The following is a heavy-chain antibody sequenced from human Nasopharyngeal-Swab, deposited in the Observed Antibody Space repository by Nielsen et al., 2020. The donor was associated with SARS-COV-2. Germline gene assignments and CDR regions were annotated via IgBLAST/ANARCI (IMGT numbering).Heavy chain of an antibody. CDR3: ARAGLRCPQYCYYGMDV. V-gene: IGHV3-48*04. CDR2: ISSSSSTI. J-gene: IGHJ6*02. CDR1: GFTFSSYS. D-gene: IGHD4-17*01. Sequence: ETLSLTCAASGFTFSSYSMNWVRQAPGKGLEWVSYISSSSSTIYYADSVKGRFTISRDNAKNSLYLQMNSLRAEDTAVYYCARAGLRCPQYCYYGMDVWGQGTTVTVSS.